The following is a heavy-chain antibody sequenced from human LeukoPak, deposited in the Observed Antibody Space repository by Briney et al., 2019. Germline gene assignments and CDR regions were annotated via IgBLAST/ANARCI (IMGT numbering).Heavy chain of an antibody. D-gene: IGHD3-10*01. Sequence: SETLSLTCTVSGGSISSYYWSWIRQPPGKGLEWIGYIYYSGSTYYNPSLKSRVTISVDTSKNQFSLKLSSVTAADTAVYYCARRVVRGVIKGTIDYWGQGTLVTVSS. CDR1: GGSISSYY. V-gene: IGHV4-59*08. CDR2: IYYSGST. J-gene: IGHJ4*02. CDR3: ARRVVRGVIKGTIDY.